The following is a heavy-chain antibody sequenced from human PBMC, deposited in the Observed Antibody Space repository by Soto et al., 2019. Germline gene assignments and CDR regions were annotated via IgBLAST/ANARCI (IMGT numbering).Heavy chain of an antibody. Sequence: PSETLSLTCTVSGGSISSYYWSWIRQPPGKGLEWIGYIHYSGSTKYNPSLKSRVTISADTSKNQFSLKLSSVTAADTAVYYCARRHYDFWSGYFATIDYWGQGTLVTVSS. V-gene: IGHV4-59*08. CDR1: GGSISSYY. CDR3: ARRHYDFWSGYFATIDY. CDR2: IHYSGST. J-gene: IGHJ4*02. D-gene: IGHD3-3*01.